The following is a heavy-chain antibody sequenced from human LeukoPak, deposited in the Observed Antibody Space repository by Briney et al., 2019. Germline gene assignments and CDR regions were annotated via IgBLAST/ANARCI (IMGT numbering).Heavy chain of an antibody. CDR2: IYYSGST. V-gene: IGHV4-39*07. CDR3: ARDGITGGFDY. D-gene: IGHD1-20*01. J-gene: IGHJ4*02. CDR1: GGSISSSSYY. Sequence: SETLSLTCTVSGGSISSSSYYWGWIRQPPGKGLEWIGSIYYSGSTYYNPSLKSRVTISVDTSKNQFSLKLSSVTAADTAVYYCARDGITGGFDYWGQGTLVTVSS.